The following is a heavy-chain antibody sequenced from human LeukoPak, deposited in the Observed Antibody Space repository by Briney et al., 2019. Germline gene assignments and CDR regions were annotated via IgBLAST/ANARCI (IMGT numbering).Heavy chain of an antibody. V-gene: IGHV4-59*08. CDR2: IYHTGAT. J-gene: IGHJ4*02. Sequence: PSETLSLTCTVSGGSIGGDYWTWIRQPPGKGLQYIGYIYHTGATNYNPSLKSRVTMSVDTSKNQFSLKLNSVTDADTAVYFCAKYGKSGWSIDNWGQGTLVTVSS. CDR3: AKYGKSGWSIDN. CDR1: GGSIGGDY. D-gene: IGHD6-19*01.